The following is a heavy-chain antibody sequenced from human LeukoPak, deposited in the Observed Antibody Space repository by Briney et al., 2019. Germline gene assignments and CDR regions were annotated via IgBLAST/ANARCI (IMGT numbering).Heavy chain of an antibody. CDR2: IWYDASNK. CDR3: ATDISTHYFGS. J-gene: IGHJ4*02. Sequence: GGSLRLSCAASGISFRSYGVHWVRQAPGKGLEWVTFIWYDASNKYYAESVKGRFTISRDNSRNTVFLQMNSLRAEDTAIYYCATDISTHYFGSWGQGTLVTVSS. V-gene: IGHV3-30*02. D-gene: IGHD3-9*01. CDR1: GISFRSYG.